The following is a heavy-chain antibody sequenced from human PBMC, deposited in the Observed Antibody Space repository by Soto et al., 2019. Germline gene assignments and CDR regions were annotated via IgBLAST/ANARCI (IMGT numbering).Heavy chain of an antibody. D-gene: IGHD3-10*01. J-gene: IGHJ6*02. Sequence: PGGSLRLSCAASGFTFSGSAMHWVRQASGKGLEWVGRIRSKGNNYATAYGASLKGRFTISRDDSKNTAYLQMNSLNTEDTAVYYCARDHIVDYGSGSYDDYYGMDVWGQGTTVTVSS. V-gene: IGHV3-73*01. CDR3: ARDHIVDYGSGSYDDYYGMDV. CDR2: IRSKGNNYAT. CDR1: GFTFSGSA.